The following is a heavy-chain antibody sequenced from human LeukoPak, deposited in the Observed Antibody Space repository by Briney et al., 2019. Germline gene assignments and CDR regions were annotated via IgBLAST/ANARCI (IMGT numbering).Heavy chain of an antibody. CDR1: GYSISSGYY. CDR3: ARRDRGVTHFDY. V-gene: IGHV4-38-2*02. Sequence: PSETLSLTCTVSGYSISSGYYWGWIRQPPGKGLEWIGSIYHSGSTYYSPSLKSRVTISVDTSKNQFSLKLSSVTAADTAVYYCARRDRGVTHFDYWGQGTLVTVSS. D-gene: IGHD3-10*01. J-gene: IGHJ4*02. CDR2: IYHSGST.